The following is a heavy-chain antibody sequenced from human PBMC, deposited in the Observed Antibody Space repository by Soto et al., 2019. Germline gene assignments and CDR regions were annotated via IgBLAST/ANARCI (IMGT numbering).Heavy chain of an antibody. Sequence: EVKLLESGGGLAQPGGSLRLSCVGSGFTFDSYAISWVRQAPGERLQWIAAISGSADGTDYAHSVRGRFTISRDNAKKTVHLQIDTLRVDNTAVYFCAKDTVGGYSFWSGYYSDGLDVWGQGTLVTVS. CDR1: GFTFDSYA. V-gene: IGHV3-23*01. D-gene: IGHD3-3*01. CDR3: AKDTVGGYSFWSGYYSDGLDV. CDR2: ISGSADGT. J-gene: IGHJ3*01.